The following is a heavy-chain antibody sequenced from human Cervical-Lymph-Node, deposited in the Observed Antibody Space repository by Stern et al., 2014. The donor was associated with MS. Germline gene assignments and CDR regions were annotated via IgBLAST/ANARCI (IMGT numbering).Heavy chain of an antibody. CDR2: ISGSGSST. CDR1: GFTFNHFA. Sequence: EVQLLESGGGLVQPGGSLRLSCEASGFTFNHFAMNWVRQAPGKGLEWVSSISGSGSSTYYADSVKGRFTISRDNPKKTLYLQLNNLGADDTAIYYCAKDHRIAAPGSTPFDSWGPGTLVTVSS. CDR3: AKDHRIAAPGSTPFDS. V-gene: IGHV3-23*01. J-gene: IGHJ4*02. D-gene: IGHD6-13*01.